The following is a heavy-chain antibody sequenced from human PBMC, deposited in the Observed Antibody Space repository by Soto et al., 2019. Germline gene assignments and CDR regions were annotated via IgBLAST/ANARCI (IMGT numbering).Heavy chain of an antibody. J-gene: IGHJ3*02. CDR1: GFSFGDYI. Sequence: AQLVESGGSLVKPGGSLRLSCAASGFSFGDYIMNWVRQAPGRGLEWVASISHSGSYIFYADSVKGRFTISRDNSRDSLYLQMNSLRVDDTAIYYCASPRDYCVTTRNCFIAFDIWGPGTRVTVSS. CDR3: ASPRDYCVTTRNCFIAFDI. CDR2: ISHSGSYI. D-gene: IGHD4-17*01. V-gene: IGHV3-21*01.